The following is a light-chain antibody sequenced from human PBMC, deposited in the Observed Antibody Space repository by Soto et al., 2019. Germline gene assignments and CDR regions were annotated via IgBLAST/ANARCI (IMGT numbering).Light chain of an antibody. Sequence: QYALTQPASVSGSPGQSITISCTGTSSDVGSYALVSWYQQYPGKDPKLMILEGSKRPSGVSNRFSGSKSGNTASLTISGLQAEDEADYYCCSYAGSSGLVFGGGTKLTVL. CDR1: SSDVGSYAL. V-gene: IGLV2-23*01. J-gene: IGLJ3*02. CDR3: CSYAGSSGLV. CDR2: EGS.